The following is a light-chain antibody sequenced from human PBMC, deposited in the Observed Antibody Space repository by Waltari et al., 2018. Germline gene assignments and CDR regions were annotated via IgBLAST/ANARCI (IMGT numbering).Light chain of an antibody. CDR1: QSVNNY. V-gene: IGKV3-11*01. CDR2: GAS. Sequence: DIVLTQSPATLSLSPGERATLSCRASQSVNNYLAWYQQKPDQAPRLLIYGASNRATGIPARFSGSGSGTDFTLTISTLEPEDFAVYYCQQRRNWPLTFGGGTKVEIK. J-gene: IGKJ4*01. CDR3: QQRRNWPLT.